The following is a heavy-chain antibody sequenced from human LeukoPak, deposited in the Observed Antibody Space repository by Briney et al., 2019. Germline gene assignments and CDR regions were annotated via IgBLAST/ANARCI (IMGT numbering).Heavy chain of an antibody. CDR3: ASGGYSTPRN. Sequence: PGRSLRLSCAASGFAFSNYAMHWVRQAPGKGLEWVAVISYDGSNKYYADSVKDRSTISRDNSKNTLYLQMNSLRAEDTAVYYCASGGYSTPRNWGQGTLVTVSS. J-gene: IGHJ4*02. CDR2: ISYDGSNK. CDR1: GFAFSNYA. D-gene: IGHD5-12*01. V-gene: IGHV3-30*01.